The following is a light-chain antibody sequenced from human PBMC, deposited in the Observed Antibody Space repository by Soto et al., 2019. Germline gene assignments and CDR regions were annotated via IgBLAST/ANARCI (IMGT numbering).Light chain of an antibody. Sequence: EIVMTKSPASLFVSPGASATLSCRASQSVSSKVVWYQQNPGQAHSLLIYGASSRATGIPDRFSGSGSGTDFTLTISRLEPEDFAVYYCQQYGSSPQTVGQGTKVDIK. CDR3: QQYGSSPQT. V-gene: IGKV3-20*01. CDR1: QSVSSK. CDR2: GAS. J-gene: IGKJ1*01.